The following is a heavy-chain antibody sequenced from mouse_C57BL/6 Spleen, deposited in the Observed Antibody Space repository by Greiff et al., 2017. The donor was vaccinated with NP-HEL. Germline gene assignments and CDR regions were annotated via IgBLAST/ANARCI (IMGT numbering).Heavy chain of an antibody. Sequence: EVHLVESGGGLVKPGGSLKLSCAASGFTFSSYAMSWVRQTPEKRLEWVATISDGGSYTYYPDNVKGRFTISRDNAKNNLYLQMSHLKSEDTAMYYCARDMTTVVALYAMDYWGQGTSVTVSS. CDR2: ISDGGSYT. CDR1: GFTFSSYA. CDR3: ARDMTTVVALYAMDY. J-gene: IGHJ4*01. V-gene: IGHV5-4*01. D-gene: IGHD1-1*01.